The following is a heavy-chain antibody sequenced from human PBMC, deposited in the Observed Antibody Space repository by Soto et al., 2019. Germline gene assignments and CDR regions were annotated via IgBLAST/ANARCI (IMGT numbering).Heavy chain of an antibody. Sequence: SETLSLTCTVSRGSISTYYWSWIRQPPGKGLECIGYIYYNGNTNYNPSLKSRVTISVDTSKNQFTLKLTSVTAADTAVYFCTRGGIYYYDSSGYYDYWGQGALVTVSS. D-gene: IGHD3-22*01. J-gene: IGHJ4*02. CDR1: RGSISTYY. CDR3: TRGGIYYYDSSGYYDY. CDR2: IYYNGNT. V-gene: IGHV4-59*01.